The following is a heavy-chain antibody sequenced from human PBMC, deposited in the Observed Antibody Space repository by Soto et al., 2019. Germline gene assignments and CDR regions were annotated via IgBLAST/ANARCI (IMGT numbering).Heavy chain of an antibody. CDR2: MNPNSGNT. D-gene: IGHD6-6*01. CDR3: ARSEYSSSSYYYYYGMDV. V-gene: IGHV1-8*01. CDR1: GYTFTSYD. J-gene: IGHJ6*02. Sequence: QVQLVQSGAEVKKPGASVKVSCKASGYTFTSYDINWVRQATGQGLEWMGWMNPNSGNTGYAQKFQGRVTMTRNTYISTAYMELSSLRSEDTAVYYCARSEYSSSSYYYYYGMDVWGQGTTVTVSS.